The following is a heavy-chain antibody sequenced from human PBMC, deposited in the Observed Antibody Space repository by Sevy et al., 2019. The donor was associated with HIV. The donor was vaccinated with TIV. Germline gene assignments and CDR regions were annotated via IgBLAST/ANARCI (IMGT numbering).Heavy chain of an antibody. CDR1: GFTVSSNY. D-gene: IGHD3-3*01. CDR2: IFSGGST. Sequence: GGSLRLSCAVSGFTVSSNYMTWVRQAPGKGLEWVSVIFSGGSTYYADSVKGRFTISRDNSRNTLSLQMNSLRAEDTAVYYCARGMILEGSWGGMDVWGQGTTVTVSS. J-gene: IGHJ6*02. CDR3: ARGMILEGSWGGMDV. V-gene: IGHV3-53*01.